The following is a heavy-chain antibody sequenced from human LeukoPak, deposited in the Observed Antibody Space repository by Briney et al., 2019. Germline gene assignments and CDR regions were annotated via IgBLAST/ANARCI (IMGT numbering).Heavy chain of an antibody. CDR3: ATRGYCSGGSCYSVNWFDP. CDR2: FDPEDGET. D-gene: IGHD2-15*01. V-gene: IGHV1-24*01. Sequence: GASVKVSCKASGYTLTELSMHWVRQAPGKGLEWMGGFDPEDGETIYAQKFQGRVTMAEDTSTDAAYMELSSLRSEDTAVYYCATRGYCSGGSCYSVNWFDPWGQGTLVTVSS. CDR1: GYTLTELS. J-gene: IGHJ5*02.